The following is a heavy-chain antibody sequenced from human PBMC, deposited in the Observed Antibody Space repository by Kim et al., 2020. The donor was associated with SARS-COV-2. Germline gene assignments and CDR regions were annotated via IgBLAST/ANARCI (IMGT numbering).Heavy chain of an antibody. CDR1: GFTFSTYA. D-gene: IGHD3-10*01. CDR3: AKDVNYGSSVDD. V-gene: IGHV3-23*01. Sequence: GGSLRLSCAVSGFTFSTYAINWVRQAPGKGLEWVAAISGSGANTNYADSAKGRFTISRDNSENTLYLQMNSLRADDTAGYYCAKDVNYGSSVDDRGQGT. J-gene: IGHJ4*02. CDR2: ISGSGANT.